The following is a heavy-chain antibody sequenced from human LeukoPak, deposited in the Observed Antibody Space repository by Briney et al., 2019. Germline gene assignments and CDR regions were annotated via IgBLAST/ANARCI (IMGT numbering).Heavy chain of an antibody. CDR2: IYYSGST. CDR3: ARAFGGGDY. V-gene: IGHV4-39*07. Sequence: SETLSLTCTVSGGSISSSSYYWGWIRQPPGKGLEWIGSIYYSGSTYYNPSLKSRVTISVDTSKNQFSLNVNSVTAADTAVYYCARAFGGGDYWGQGILVTVSS. CDR1: GGSISSSSYY. J-gene: IGHJ4*02. D-gene: IGHD3-16*01.